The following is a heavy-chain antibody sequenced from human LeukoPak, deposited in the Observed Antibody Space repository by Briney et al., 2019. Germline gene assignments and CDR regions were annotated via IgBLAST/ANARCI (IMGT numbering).Heavy chain of an antibody. D-gene: IGHD3-10*01. CDR2: IGHDGKYL. J-gene: IGHJ4*02. V-gene: IGHV3-33*01. CDR3: VRDLGVGRYFDY. Sequence: PGTSLRLSCAASGFNFGVYGMHWVRQAPGKGLEWVGVIGHDGKYLKYVDSVRGRFTMSRDNSRNTLDLQMNGLRLEDTALYYCVRDLGVGRYFDYCGQGTLVTVSS. CDR1: GFNFGVYG.